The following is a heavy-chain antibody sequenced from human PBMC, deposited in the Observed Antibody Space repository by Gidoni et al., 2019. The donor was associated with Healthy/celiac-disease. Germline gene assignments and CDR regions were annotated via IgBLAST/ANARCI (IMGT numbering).Heavy chain of an antibody. J-gene: IGHJ4*02. V-gene: IGHV3-23*01. CDR3: AKEGAAAGLFDY. CDR1: GFTFSSYA. Sequence: EVQLLESGGGLVQLGGSLRLSCAASGFTFSSYAMSWVRQDPGKGLEWVSAISGSGGSTYYADSVKGRFTISRDNSKNTLYLQMNSLRAEDTAVYYCAKEGAAAGLFDYWGQGTLVTVSS. CDR2: ISGSGGST. D-gene: IGHD6-13*01.